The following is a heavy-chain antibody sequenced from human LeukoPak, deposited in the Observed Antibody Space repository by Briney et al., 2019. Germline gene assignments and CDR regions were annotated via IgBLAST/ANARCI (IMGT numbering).Heavy chain of an antibody. CDR1: GYSFTSYW. Sequence: GESLKTSCKGSGYSFTSYWIGWVRQMPGKGLEWMGIIYPGDSDTRYSPSFQGQVTISADKSISTAYLQWSSLKASDTAMYYCARHPIVVVPAAFHPYYYYYMDVWGKGTTVTVSS. V-gene: IGHV5-51*01. CDR3: ARHPIVVVPAAFHPYYYYYMDV. J-gene: IGHJ6*03. D-gene: IGHD2-2*01. CDR2: IYPGDSDT.